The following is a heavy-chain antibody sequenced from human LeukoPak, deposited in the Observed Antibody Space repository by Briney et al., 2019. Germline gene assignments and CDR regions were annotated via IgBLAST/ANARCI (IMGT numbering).Heavy chain of an antibody. V-gene: IGHV1-18*01. Sequence: GASVKVSCMASGYTFTSYGISWVRQAPGQGLEWMGWISAYNGNTNYAQKLQGRVTMTTDTSTSTAYMELRSLRSDDTAVYYCAREGTTETTDYYYYYKDVWGKGTTVTVSS. CDR1: GYTFTSYG. CDR2: ISAYNGNT. J-gene: IGHJ6*03. CDR3: AREGTTETTDYYYYYKDV. D-gene: IGHD4-17*01.